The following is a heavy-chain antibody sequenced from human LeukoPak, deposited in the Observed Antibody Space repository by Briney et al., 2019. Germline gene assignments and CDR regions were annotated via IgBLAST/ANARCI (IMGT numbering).Heavy chain of an antibody. CDR3: VRGPYGSGISNWFDP. D-gene: IGHD3-10*01. Sequence: PSETLSLTCTVSDGAIAGYSWSWIRQAPGKGLEWIGYIYYSGDTNYNPSLQSRVTVSVDTSKNQFSLKLTSVSAADTAVYYCVRGPYGSGISNWFDPWGQGTLVTVSS. CDR1: DGAIAGYS. CDR2: IYYSGDT. J-gene: IGHJ5*02. V-gene: IGHV4-59*01.